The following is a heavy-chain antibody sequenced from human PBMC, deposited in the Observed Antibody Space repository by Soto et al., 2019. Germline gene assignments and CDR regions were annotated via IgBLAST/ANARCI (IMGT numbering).Heavy chain of an antibody. J-gene: IGHJ6*02. CDR2: INPRGGST. V-gene: IGHV1-46*01. D-gene: IGHD6-6*01. CDR3: ASEYSSSSRYGMDV. CDR1: GYSLTSYY. Sequence: QVQLVQSGAEVKKPGASGKVSCKASGYSLTSYYMHWVRQAPGQGLEWMGIINPRGGSTSYAQKFQGRVTMTRDTSTSTVYMELSSLRSEDTAVYYCASEYSSSSRYGMDVWGQGTTVTVSS.